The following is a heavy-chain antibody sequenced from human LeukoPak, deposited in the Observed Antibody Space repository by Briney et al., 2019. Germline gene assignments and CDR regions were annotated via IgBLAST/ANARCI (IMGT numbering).Heavy chain of an antibody. Sequence: GASVKVSCKASGYTFTGYYMHWVRQAPGQGLEWMGWINPNSGGTNYAQKFQGRVTMTRDTSISTAYMELSRLRSDDTAVYYCARDLDGDFLSFDYWGQGTLVTVSS. V-gene: IGHV1-2*02. CDR3: ARDLDGDFLSFDY. CDR2: INPNSGGT. J-gene: IGHJ4*02. CDR1: GYTFTGYY. D-gene: IGHD4-17*01.